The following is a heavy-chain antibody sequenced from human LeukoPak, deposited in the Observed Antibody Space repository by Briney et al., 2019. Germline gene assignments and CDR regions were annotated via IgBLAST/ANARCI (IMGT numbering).Heavy chain of an antibody. CDR3: ARARSRITFGGIRHAFDI. V-gene: IGHV1-69*04. D-gene: IGHD3-16*01. CDR1: GGTFSSYA. J-gene: IGHJ3*02. Sequence: EASVKVSCKASGGTFSSYAMNWVRQAPGQGLEWVARIIPLLGITNHAQKLQGRVTVTADTSTNTAYMELSSLISDDTAVYYCARARSRITFGGIRHAFDIWGQGTLVTVSS. CDR2: IIPLLGIT.